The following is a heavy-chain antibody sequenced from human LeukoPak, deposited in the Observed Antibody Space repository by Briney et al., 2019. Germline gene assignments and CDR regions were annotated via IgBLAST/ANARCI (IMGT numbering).Heavy chain of an antibody. D-gene: IGHD2-15*01. Sequence: QPGGSLRLSCVASGFTFSSFAMNWVRQAPGKGLEWVSVISATGGTRYADSVKGRFTISRDNSKNTLHLQMNSLRAEDTAVYYCAKEEPPGLLDLWGQGTLITVSS. J-gene: IGHJ4*02. CDR1: GFTFSSFA. CDR2: ISATGGT. V-gene: IGHV3-23*01. CDR3: AKEEPPGLLDL.